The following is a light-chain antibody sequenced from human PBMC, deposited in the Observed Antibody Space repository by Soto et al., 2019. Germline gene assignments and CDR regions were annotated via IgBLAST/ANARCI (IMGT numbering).Light chain of an antibody. CDR3: QQYGSSTWT. Sequence: EIVLTQSPGTLSLPPGERATLSCRASQSVSSSYLAWYQQKPGQAPRVLIYGASSRATGIPDRFSGSGSGTDFTLTIRRLEPEDFAVYYCQQYGSSTWTFGQGTKVEIK. J-gene: IGKJ1*01. V-gene: IGKV3-20*01. CDR1: QSVSSSY. CDR2: GAS.